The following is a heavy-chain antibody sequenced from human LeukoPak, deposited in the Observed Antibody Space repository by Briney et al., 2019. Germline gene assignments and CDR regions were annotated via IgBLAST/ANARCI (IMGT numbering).Heavy chain of an antibody. D-gene: IGHD3-10*01. J-gene: IGHJ5*02. Sequence: SETLSLTCTVSGGSISSSYWSWIRQTPGKGLEWIGYISYSGNTNNNPSLKSRVIISVDTSKNQFSLELSSVTAADTAMYYCARRSIGSGPNWFDPWGQGTLVTVSS. CDR3: ARRSIGSGPNWFDP. CDR2: ISYSGNT. CDR1: GGSISSSY. V-gene: IGHV4-59*08.